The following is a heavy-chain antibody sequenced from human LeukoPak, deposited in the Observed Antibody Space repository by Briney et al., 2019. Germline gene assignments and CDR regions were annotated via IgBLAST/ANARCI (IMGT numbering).Heavy chain of an antibody. V-gene: IGHV3-21*01. Sequence: GSLRLSCAASGFTFSNYNMNWARQAPGKGLEWVSSISSSSSYIYYADSVKGRFTISRDNAKNSLYLQMNSLRAEDTAVYYCVRIRPYYDGSGYPDYWGQGTLVTVSS. CDR3: VRIRPYYDGSGYPDY. CDR1: GFTFSNYN. D-gene: IGHD3-22*01. J-gene: IGHJ4*02. CDR2: ISSSSSYI.